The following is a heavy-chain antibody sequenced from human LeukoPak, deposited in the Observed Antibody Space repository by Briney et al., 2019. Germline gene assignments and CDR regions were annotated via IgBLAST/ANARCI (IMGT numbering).Heavy chain of an antibody. V-gene: IGHV5-51*01. CDR1: GYTFSSNW. D-gene: IGHD3-22*01. CDR2: IYPGNSET. CDR3: ARHSRYYDYSSDYYYAET. Sequence: GESLKISCKGSGYTFSSNWIGWVRQMPGKGLEWMGIIYPGNSETRYSPSFQGQVTISADKSTGTAYLQWSSLKASDSGMYYCARHSRYYDYSSDYYYAETWGQGTLVTVSS. J-gene: IGHJ5*02.